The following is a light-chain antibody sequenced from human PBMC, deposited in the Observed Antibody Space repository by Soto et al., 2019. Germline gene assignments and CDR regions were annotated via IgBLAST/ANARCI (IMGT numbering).Light chain of an antibody. CDR1: QSVSSRY. CDR2: GAS. Sequence: EIVLTQSPGTLSLSPGARATLSCRASQSVSSRYLAWYQQKPGQAPRLLTYGASNRATGIPDRFSGSGSGTDGALKLSRVEAEDVAVYDCMQGTHWPITFGQGTRLEIK. CDR3: MQGTHWPIT. J-gene: IGKJ5*01. V-gene: IGKV3-20*01.